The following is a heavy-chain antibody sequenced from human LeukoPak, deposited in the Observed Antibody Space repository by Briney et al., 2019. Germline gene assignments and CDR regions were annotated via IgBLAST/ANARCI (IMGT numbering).Heavy chain of an antibody. J-gene: IGHJ4*02. V-gene: IGHV4-39*07. CDR1: GGSISSSSYY. D-gene: IGHD1-26*01. Sequence: PSETLSLTCTVSGGSISSSSYYWGWIRQPPGKGLEWIGSIYYSGSTYYNPSLKSRVTISVDTSKNQLSLKLSSVTAADTAVYYCARDLVGATPYWGQGTLVTVSS. CDR2: IYYSGST. CDR3: ARDLVGATPY.